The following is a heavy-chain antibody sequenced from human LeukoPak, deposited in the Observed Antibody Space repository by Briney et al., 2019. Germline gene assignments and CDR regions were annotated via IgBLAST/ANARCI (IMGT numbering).Heavy chain of an antibody. J-gene: IGHJ4*02. D-gene: IGHD6-19*01. Sequence: GGSLRLSCAASGFTFSSYGMHWVRQAPGKGLEWVAVISYDGSNKYYADSVKGRFTTSRDNSKNTLYLQMNSLRAEDTAVYYCAKTSVAGPIDYWGQGTLVTVSS. CDR3: AKTSVAGPIDY. V-gene: IGHV3-30*18. CDR2: ISYDGSNK. CDR1: GFTFSSYG.